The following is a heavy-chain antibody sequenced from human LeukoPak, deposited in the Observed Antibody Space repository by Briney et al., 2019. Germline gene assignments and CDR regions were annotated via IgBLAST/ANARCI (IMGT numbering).Heavy chain of an antibody. V-gene: IGHV3-33*01. CDR2: IWYDGTNQ. D-gene: IGHD1-26*01. J-gene: IGHJ4*02. CDR3: ARDPYSGSYPTYYFDY. Sequence: GGSLRLSCAASGFTFSSYGMHWVRQAPGKGLEWVTVIWYDGTNQYYADSVKGRFTISRDNSKNTLYLQMNSLRAEDTAVYYCARDPYSGSYPTYYFDYWGQGTLATVSS. CDR1: GFTFSSYG.